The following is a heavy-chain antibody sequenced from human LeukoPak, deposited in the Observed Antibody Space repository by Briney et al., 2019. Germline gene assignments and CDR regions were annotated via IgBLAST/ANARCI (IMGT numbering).Heavy chain of an antibody. CDR1: GGTFLNYA. J-gene: IGHJ3*02. D-gene: IGHD3-10*01. CDR2: IIPILGIA. V-gene: IGHV1-69*04. CDR3: ARASQDYCGSGSYYRGGDAFDI. Sequence: SVKVSCKTSGGTFLNYAISWVRQAPGQGLEWMGRIIPILGIANYAQKFQARVTLTADKSTSTAYMELSSLRSDDTAVYYCARASQDYCGSGSYYRGGDAFDIWGQGTMVTVSS.